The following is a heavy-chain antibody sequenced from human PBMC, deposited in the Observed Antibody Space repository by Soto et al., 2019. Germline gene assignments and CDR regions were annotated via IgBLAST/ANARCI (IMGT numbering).Heavy chain of an antibody. V-gene: IGHV3-30-3*01. CDR2: ISYDGSNK. CDR3: ARDLRPSGWALFDY. J-gene: IGHJ4*02. Sequence: GGSLRLSCAASGFTFSSYAMHWVRQAPGKGLEWVAVISYDGSNKYYADSVKGRFTISRDNSKNTLYLQMNSLRAEDTAVYYCARDLRPSGWALFDYWGQGTLVTVSS. D-gene: IGHD6-19*01. CDR1: GFTFSSYA.